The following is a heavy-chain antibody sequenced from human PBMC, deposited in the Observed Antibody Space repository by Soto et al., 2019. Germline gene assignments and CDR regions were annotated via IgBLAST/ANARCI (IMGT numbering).Heavy chain of an antibody. D-gene: IGHD3-22*01. Sequence: EVQLLESGGGLVQPGGSLRLSCAASGFTFSSYAMSWVRQAPGKGLEWVSAISGSGGSTYYADSVKGRFTISRDNSNNALYLQMNSLRAQDTAVYYCAKARYYHDSSGQQLAVDYWGQGTLVTVSS. CDR3: AKARYYHDSSGQQLAVDY. CDR1: GFTFSSYA. CDR2: ISGSGGST. J-gene: IGHJ4*02. V-gene: IGHV3-23*01.